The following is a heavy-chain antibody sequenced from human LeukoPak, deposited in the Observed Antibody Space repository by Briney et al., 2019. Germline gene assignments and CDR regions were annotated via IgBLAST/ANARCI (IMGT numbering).Heavy chain of an antibody. CDR1: GGTFSSYA. CDR3: ARDRGSCSSTSCYYFDY. V-gene: IGHV1-69*05. D-gene: IGHD2-2*01. CDR2: IIPIFGTA. J-gene: IGHJ4*02. Sequence: GASVKVSCKASGGTFSSYAISWVRQAPGQGLEWMGGIIPIFGTANYAQKFQGRVTITTDESTNTAYMELSSLRSEDTAVYYCARDRGSCSSTSCYYFDYWGQGTLVTVSS.